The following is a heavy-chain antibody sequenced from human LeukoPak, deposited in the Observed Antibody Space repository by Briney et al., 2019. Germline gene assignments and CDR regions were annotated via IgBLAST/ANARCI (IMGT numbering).Heavy chain of an antibody. J-gene: IGHJ5*02. CDR1: GGSMSNYY. D-gene: IGHD3-3*01. V-gene: IGHV4-34*01. Sequence: SETLSLTCTVSGGSMSNYYWSWIRQPPGKGLEWIGEINHSGSTNYNPSLKSRVAISVDTSKNQFSLKLSSVTAADTAVYYCARTGTTYYDFWSGSLNWFDPWGQGTLVTVSS. CDR3: ARTGTTYYDFWSGSLNWFDP. CDR2: INHSGST.